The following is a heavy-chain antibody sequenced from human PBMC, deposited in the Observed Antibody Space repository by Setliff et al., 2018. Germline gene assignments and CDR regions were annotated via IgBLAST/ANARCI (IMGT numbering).Heavy chain of an antibody. D-gene: IGHD3-10*01. J-gene: IGHJ6*03. CDR1: GGSISSDNYY. Sequence: SETLSLTCRASGGSISSDNYYWGLIRQPPGKGLEWVATIYYSGSTYSNPSLKSRLIISVDAPDNQFSVKLSSVTAADTAVYYCARHKSNGSGSYPSLYMDVWGKGIMVTVSS. CDR2: IYYSGST. CDR3: ARHKSNGSGSYPSLYMDV. V-gene: IGHV4-39*01.